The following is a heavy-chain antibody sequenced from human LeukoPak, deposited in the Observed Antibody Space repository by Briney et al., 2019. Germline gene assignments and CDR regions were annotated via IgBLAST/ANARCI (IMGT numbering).Heavy chain of an antibody. CDR2: ISYDGSNK. D-gene: IGHD3-10*01. CDR3: AKDQDTMVRGVDY. CDR1: GFTFSSYG. J-gene: IGHJ4*02. Sequence: GALRLSCAASGFTFSSYGMHWVRQAPGKGLEWVAVISYDGSNKYYADSVKGRFTISRDNSKNTLYLQMNSLRAEDTAVYYCAKDQDTMVRGVDYWGQGTLVTVSS. V-gene: IGHV3-30*18.